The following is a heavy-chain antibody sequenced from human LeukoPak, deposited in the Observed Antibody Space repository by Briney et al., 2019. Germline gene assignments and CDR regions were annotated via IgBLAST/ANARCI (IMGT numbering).Heavy chain of an antibody. Sequence: PGGSLRLSCAASGFTFSSYAMSWVRQAPGKGLEWVSSVSGSGGATYYADSVKGRFTISRDNAKNSLYLQMNSLRAEDTAVYYCARGYSGWYLHDALDIWGQGTTVTVSS. CDR2: VSGSGGAT. D-gene: IGHD6-19*01. J-gene: IGHJ3*02. V-gene: IGHV3-23*01. CDR1: GFTFSSYA. CDR3: ARGYSGWYLHDALDI.